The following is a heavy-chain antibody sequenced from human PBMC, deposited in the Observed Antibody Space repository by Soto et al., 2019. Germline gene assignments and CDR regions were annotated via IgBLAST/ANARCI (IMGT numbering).Heavy chain of an antibody. CDR3: ATNDSVVSGLAY. Sequence: QVHLVQSGAEVRKPGASVKVSCKASGYIFTNYYLHWVRQAPGQGLEWMGWINPHSGGTQTAQKFQGWVTMTRDTSITTAYMELSRLTPDDTAMYYCATNDSVVSGLAYWGQGTQVTVSS. CDR1: GYIFTNYY. D-gene: IGHD6-19*01. CDR2: INPHSGGT. J-gene: IGHJ4*02. V-gene: IGHV1-2*04.